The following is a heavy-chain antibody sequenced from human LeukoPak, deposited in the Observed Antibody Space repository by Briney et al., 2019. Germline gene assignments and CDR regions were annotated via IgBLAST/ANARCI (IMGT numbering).Heavy chain of an antibody. V-gene: IGHV4-38-2*01. J-gene: IGHJ4*02. D-gene: IGHD3-3*01. CDR1: GYSISSGYY. CDR2: IYHSGST. Sequence: SETLSLTCAVSGYSISSGYYWGWIRQPPGKGLEWIGSIYHSGSTYYNPSLKSRVTISVDTSKNQFPLKLSSVTAADTAVYYCARAYDFWSGYYLDYWGQGTLVTVSS. CDR3: ARAYDFWSGYYLDY.